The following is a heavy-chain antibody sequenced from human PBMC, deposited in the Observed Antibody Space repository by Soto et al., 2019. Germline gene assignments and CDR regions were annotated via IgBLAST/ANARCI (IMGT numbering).Heavy chain of an antibody. CDR1: GFTFSSYS. J-gene: IGHJ4*02. CDR2: MSYDGNSK. D-gene: IGHD2-15*01. Sequence: QVQLVESGGGVVQPGRSLRLSCAASGFTFSSYSMHWVRQAPGKGLEWVAAMSYDGNSKYLPDSVKGRFTISRDNSKNTLSLQMNTLGAEDSAVYYCARGRTVRGHEDFDCWGQGPLVTVSS. CDR3: ARGRTVRGHEDFDC. V-gene: IGHV3-30-3*01.